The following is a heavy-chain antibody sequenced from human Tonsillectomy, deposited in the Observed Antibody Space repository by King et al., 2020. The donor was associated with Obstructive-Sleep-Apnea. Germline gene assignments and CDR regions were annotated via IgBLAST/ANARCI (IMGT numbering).Heavy chain of an antibody. V-gene: IGHV3-30*04. CDR3: ARDLSSGWTYYFDY. J-gene: IGHJ4*02. CDR2: ISYDGSNK. Sequence: VQLVESGGGVVQPGRSLRLSCAASGFTFSSYAMHWVRQAPGKGLEWVAVISYDGSNKYYADSVKGRFTISRDNSKNTLYLQMNSLRAEDTAVYYCARDLSSGWTYYFDYWGQGTLVTVSS. CDR1: GFTFSSYA. D-gene: IGHD6-19*01.